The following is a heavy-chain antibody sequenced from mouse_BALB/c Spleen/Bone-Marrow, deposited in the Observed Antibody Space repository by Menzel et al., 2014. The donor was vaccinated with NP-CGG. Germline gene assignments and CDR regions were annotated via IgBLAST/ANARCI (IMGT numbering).Heavy chain of an antibody. Sequence: EVQLVESGGGLVQPGGSLKLSCAASGFDFSRYWMSWVRQAPGKGLEWIGETNPDSSTINYTPSLKDKFIISRDNAKNTLYLQMSKVRSEDTALYYCARLGYYGYFDYWGQGTTHTVSS. J-gene: IGHJ2*01. V-gene: IGHV4-1*02. CDR3: ARLGYYGYFDY. CDR1: GFDFSRYW. CDR2: TNPDSSTI. D-gene: IGHD2-3*01.